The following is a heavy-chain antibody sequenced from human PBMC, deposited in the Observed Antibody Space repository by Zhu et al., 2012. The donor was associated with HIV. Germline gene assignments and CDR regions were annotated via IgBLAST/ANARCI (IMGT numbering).Heavy chain of an antibody. CDR1: GGSISGTNYY. D-gene: IGHD3-10*01. V-gene: IGHV4-39*07. J-gene: IGHJ6*02. CDR3: ARRPYYYGSGDGMDV. Sequence: QLQLEESGPGLVKPSETPSLTCTVSGGSISGTNYYWDWVRQPPGKGLEWIGSIYSSGSAYYNPSLTSRVTISVDTSRNQFSLKLKSATAADTAVYYCARRPYYYGSGDGMDVWGLGTTVTVSS. CDR2: IYSSGSA.